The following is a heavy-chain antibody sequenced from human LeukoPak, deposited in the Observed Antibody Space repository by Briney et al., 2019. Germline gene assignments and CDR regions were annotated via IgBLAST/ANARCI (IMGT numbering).Heavy chain of an antibody. D-gene: IGHD4-17*01. CDR2: IIPILGIA. J-gene: IGHJ4*02. CDR3: AKAPPTVTTPRLKTHYFDY. CDR1: GGTFSSYT. V-gene: IGHV1-69*02. Sequence: ASVKVSCKASGGTFSSYTISWVRQAPGQGLEWMGRIIPILGIANYAQKFQGRVTITADKSTSTAYMELSSLRSEDTAVYYCAKAPPTVTTPRLKTHYFDYWGQGTLVTVSS.